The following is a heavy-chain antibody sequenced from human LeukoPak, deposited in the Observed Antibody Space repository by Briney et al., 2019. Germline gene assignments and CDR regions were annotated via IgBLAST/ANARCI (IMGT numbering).Heavy chain of an antibody. Sequence: PGGSLRLSCAASGFTFSSYSMNWVRQAPGKGLEWVSSISGSSSYIYYADSVKGRFTISRDNAKNSLYLQMNSLRAEDTAVYYCARWLQGYYYYYMDVWGKGTTVTVSS. J-gene: IGHJ6*03. CDR1: GFTFSSYS. CDR3: ARWLQGYYYYYMDV. V-gene: IGHV3-21*01. D-gene: IGHD5-18*01. CDR2: ISGSSSYI.